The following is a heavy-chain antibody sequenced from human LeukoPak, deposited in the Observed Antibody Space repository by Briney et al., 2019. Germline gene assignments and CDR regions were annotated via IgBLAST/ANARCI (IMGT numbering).Heavy chain of an antibody. V-gene: IGHV1-2*02. CDR1: GYTFTGYY. Sequence: ASVKVSCKASGYTFTGYYMHWVRQAPGQGLEWMGWINPNSGGTNYAQKFQGRVTMTRDTSISTVYMELSSLRSEDTAVYYCARDVTLTTVTTLEDYWGQGTLVTVSS. J-gene: IGHJ4*02. CDR3: ARDVTLTTVTTLEDY. CDR2: INPNSGGT. D-gene: IGHD4-17*01.